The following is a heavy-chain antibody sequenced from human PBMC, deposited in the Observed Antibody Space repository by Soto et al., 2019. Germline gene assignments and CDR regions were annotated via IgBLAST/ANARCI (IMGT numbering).Heavy chain of an antibody. Sequence: PSETLSLTCTVSGGSISSGGYYWSWIRQHPGKGLEWIGYIYYSGSTDYNPSIKSRVTISVATSKNQFSLKLSSVTAADTAVYYCAREYYDFSLSWFDPWGQGTLVTVSS. D-gene: IGHD3-3*01. CDR3: AREYYDFSLSWFDP. V-gene: IGHV4-31*03. J-gene: IGHJ5*02. CDR2: IYYSGST. CDR1: GGSISSGGYY.